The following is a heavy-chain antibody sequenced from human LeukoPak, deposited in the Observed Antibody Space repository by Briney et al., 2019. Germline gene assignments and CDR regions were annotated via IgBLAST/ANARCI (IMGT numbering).Heavy chain of an antibody. CDR3: ARLSILLRYFDWLGYFDY. J-gene: IGHJ4*02. CDR1: GGSFSGYY. CDR2: INHSGST. Sequence: SETLSLTCAVYGGSFSGYYWSWIRQPPGKGLEWIGEINHSGSTNYNPSLKSRVTISVDTSKNQFSLKLSSVTAADTAVYYCARLSILLRYFDWLGYFDYWGQGTLVTVSS. D-gene: IGHD3-9*01. V-gene: IGHV4-34*01.